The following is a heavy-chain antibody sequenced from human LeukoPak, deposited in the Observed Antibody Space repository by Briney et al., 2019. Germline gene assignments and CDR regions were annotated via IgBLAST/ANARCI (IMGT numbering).Heavy chain of an antibody. Sequence: ASVKVSCKASGGTFTSYAISWVRQAPGQGLEWMGGIIPIFGTANYAQKSQGRVTITADESTSTAYMELSSLRSEDTAVYYCARGSRHYYDSSGYYPFDYWGQGTLVTVSS. V-gene: IGHV1-69*13. CDR1: GGTFTSYA. CDR3: ARGSRHYYDSSGYYPFDY. J-gene: IGHJ4*02. D-gene: IGHD3-22*01. CDR2: IIPIFGTA.